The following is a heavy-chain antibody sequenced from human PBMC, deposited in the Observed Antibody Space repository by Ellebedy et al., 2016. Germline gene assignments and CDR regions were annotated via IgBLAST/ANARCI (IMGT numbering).Heavy chain of an antibody. D-gene: IGHD2-21*01. CDR1: GSTFSTFW. CDR2: IKQDGSQK. Sequence: GGSLRLSCAASGSTFSTFWMTWFRQAPGKGLEWVASIKQDGSQKDYVDSVTGRFTISRDNARNSLYLQMNSLRAEDTAMYYCAKGSGWLCDYWGQGILVTVSS. CDR3: AKGSGWLCDY. V-gene: IGHV3-7*03. J-gene: IGHJ4*02.